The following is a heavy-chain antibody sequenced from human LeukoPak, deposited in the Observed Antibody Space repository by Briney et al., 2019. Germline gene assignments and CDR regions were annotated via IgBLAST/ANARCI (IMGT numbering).Heavy chain of an antibody. Sequence: SVKVSCKASGGTFSSYAISWVRQPPGQGLEWMGGIIPIFGTANYAQKFQGRVTITADESTSTAYMELSSLRSEDTAVYYCASPGGSYPWSFDYWGQGTLVTVSS. CDR2: IIPIFGTA. D-gene: IGHD1-26*01. V-gene: IGHV1-69*01. CDR3: ASPGGSYPWSFDY. J-gene: IGHJ4*02. CDR1: GGTFSSYA.